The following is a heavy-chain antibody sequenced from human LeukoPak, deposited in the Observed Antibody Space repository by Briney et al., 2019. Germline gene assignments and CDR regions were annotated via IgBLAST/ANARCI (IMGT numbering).Heavy chain of an antibody. CDR2: INHSGST. D-gene: IGHD2-2*01. V-gene: IGHV4-34*01. CDR1: GGSFSGYY. CDR3: ARGTLGYCSSTSCYRNYFDY. J-gene: IGHJ4*02. Sequence: SETLSLTCAVYGGSFSGYYWSWIRQPPGKGLEWIGEINHSGSTNYNPSLKSRVTISVDTSKNQFSQKLSSVTAADTAVYYCARGTLGYCSSTSCYRNYFDYWGQGTLVTVSS.